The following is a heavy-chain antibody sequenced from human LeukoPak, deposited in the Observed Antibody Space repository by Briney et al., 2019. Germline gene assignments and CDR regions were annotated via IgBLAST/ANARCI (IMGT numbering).Heavy chain of an antibody. Sequence: GGSLRLSCAASGFTFSSYWMHWVRQAPGKGLVWVSRINSDGSSTRYADSVKGRFTISRDNAKNSLFLQMNSLRAEDTAFYYCAKLLRGATIYDFWGHGALVTVSS. J-gene: IGHJ4*01. CDR2: INSDGSST. CDR3: AKLLRGATIYDF. CDR1: GFTFSSYW. V-gene: IGHV3-74*01. D-gene: IGHD5-24*01.